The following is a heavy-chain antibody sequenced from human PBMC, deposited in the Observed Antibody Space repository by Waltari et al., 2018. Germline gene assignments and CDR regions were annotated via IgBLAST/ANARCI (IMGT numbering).Heavy chain of an antibody. CDR1: CSAFNNPI. Sequence: LVESGGDVVQAGRSLRLPRASSCSAFNNPIMHWVRQAPGKGLGWVSAMSYDGYSRYYADSVKGRFTISRDDSLKTVYLQLDSLRVEDTAVYYCAREGYTSGRAGNFDYWGQGTLVTVSS. V-gene: IGHV3-30-3*01. CDR3: AREGYTSGRAGNFDY. CDR2: MSYDGYSR. J-gene: IGHJ4*02. D-gene: IGHD2-15*01.